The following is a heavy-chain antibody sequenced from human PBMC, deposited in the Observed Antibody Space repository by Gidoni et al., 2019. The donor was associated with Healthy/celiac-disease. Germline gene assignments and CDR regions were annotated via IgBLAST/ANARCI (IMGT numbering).Heavy chain of an antibody. Sequence: QVQLVESGGGVVQPGRSLRLSCAASGFTFSSYGMHWVRQAPGKGLAWVAVIWYDGSNKYDADSVKGRFTISRDNSKNTLYLQMNSLRAEDTAVYYCARAREVALDYWGQGTLVTVSS. J-gene: IGHJ4*02. D-gene: IGHD5-12*01. CDR1: GFTFSSYG. CDR2: IWYDGSNK. CDR3: ARAREVALDY. V-gene: IGHV3-33*01.